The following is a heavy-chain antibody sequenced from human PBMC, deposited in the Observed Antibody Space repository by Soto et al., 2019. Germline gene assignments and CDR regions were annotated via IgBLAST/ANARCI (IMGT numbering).Heavy chain of an antibody. J-gene: IGHJ1*01. CDR2: ISSSSSYI. D-gene: IGHD6-19*01. V-gene: IGHV3-21*01. CDR1: GFTFSSYS. Sequence: GGSLRLSCAASGFTFSSYSMNWVRQAPGKGLEWVSSISSSSSYIYYADSVKGRFTISRDNAKNSLYLQMNSLRAEDTAVYYCARASEARYSSGWYTGYFQHWGQGTLVTVSS. CDR3: ARASEARYSSGWYTGYFQH.